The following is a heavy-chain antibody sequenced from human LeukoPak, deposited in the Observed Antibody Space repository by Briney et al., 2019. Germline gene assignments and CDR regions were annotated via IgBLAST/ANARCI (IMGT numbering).Heavy chain of an antibody. CDR1: GYTFTSYA. J-gene: IGHJ4*02. CDR3: ARDRGDYYGSGYFDY. Sequence: ASVEVSCKASGYTFTSYAMHWVRQAPGQRLEWMGWINAGNGNTKYSQKFQGRVTITRDTSASTAYMELSSLRSEDTAVYYCARDRGDYYGSGYFDYWGQGTLVTVSS. D-gene: IGHD3-10*01. CDR2: INAGNGNT. V-gene: IGHV1-3*01.